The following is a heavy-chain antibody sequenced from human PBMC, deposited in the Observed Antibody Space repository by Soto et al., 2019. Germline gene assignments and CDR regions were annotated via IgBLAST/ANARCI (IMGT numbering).Heavy chain of an antibody. V-gene: IGHV3-30-3*01. CDR3: AREDQIPHYYYYYSGMDV. Sequence: PGGSLRLSCAASGFTFGDYAMHWVRQAPGKGLDWVAVMSLDGSNQYYADSVKGRFTISRDNSKSTLYLQMNSLRAEDTAVYYCAREDQIPHYYYYYSGMDVWGQGTTVTVSS. J-gene: IGHJ6*02. CDR1: GFTFGDYA. CDR2: MSLDGSNQ.